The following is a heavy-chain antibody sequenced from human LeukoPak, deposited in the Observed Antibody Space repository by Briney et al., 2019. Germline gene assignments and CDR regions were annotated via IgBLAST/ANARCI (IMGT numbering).Heavy chain of an antibody. CDR3: ARKLTGTTYFDC. Sequence: GGSLRVSCAASGFTFSSYDMNWVRQAPGKGLEWVSYIHSSGGTIYYADSVKGRFTISRDSAKNSVYLRMNSLRAEDTALYYCARKLTGTTYFDCWGQGTLVTVSS. J-gene: IGHJ4*02. V-gene: IGHV3-48*03. CDR2: IHSSGGTI. CDR1: GFTFSSYD. D-gene: IGHD1-1*01.